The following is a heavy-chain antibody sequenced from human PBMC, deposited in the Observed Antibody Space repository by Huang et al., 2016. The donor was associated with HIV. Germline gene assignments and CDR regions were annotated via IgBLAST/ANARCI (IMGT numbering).Heavy chain of an antibody. D-gene: IGHD5-18*01. CDR2: ISKDGSTN. Sequence: QVQLVESGGGVVQPGRSLRLSCAASGFPFNDHAMHLVRQAPGKGLDWGAVISKDGSTNYYADSVKGRFTIARDSSKSTLFLHMTSLRTEDTAVYYCARAKDTWDAYAIWGQGTMVIVSS. CDR3: ARAKDTWDAYAI. CDR1: GFPFNDHA. J-gene: IGHJ3*02. V-gene: IGHV3-30-3*01.